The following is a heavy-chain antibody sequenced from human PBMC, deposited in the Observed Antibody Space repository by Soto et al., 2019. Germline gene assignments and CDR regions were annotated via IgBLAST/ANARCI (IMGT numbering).Heavy chain of an antibody. CDR1: GFTFSSYA. CDR3: AKDQEWLASNFDF. CDR2: ISGSGGST. Sequence: EVQLLEAGGGLGQPGGSLRLSCAASGFTFSSYAMSWVRQAPGKGLEWVSAISGSGGSTYYADSGKGRFTISRDNSKNKLYLQMNSLRAEDTAVYYCAKDQEWLASNFDFWGQGTLVTVSS. J-gene: IGHJ4*02. V-gene: IGHV3-23*01. D-gene: IGHD6-19*01.